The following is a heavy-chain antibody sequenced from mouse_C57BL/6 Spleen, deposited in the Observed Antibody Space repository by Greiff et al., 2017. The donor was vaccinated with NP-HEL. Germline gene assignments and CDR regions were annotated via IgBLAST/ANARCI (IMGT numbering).Heavy chain of an antibody. CDR1: GYAFSSSW. V-gene: IGHV1-82*01. CDR2: IYPGDGDT. D-gene: IGHD3-3*01. Sequence: VQLQQSGPELVKPGASVKISCKASGYAFSSSWMNWVKQRPGKGLEWIGRIYPGDGDTNYNGKFKGEATLTADKSSSTAYMQLSSLTSEDSAVYFCARWGDGGAMDYWGQGTSVTVSS. J-gene: IGHJ4*01. CDR3: ARWGDGGAMDY.